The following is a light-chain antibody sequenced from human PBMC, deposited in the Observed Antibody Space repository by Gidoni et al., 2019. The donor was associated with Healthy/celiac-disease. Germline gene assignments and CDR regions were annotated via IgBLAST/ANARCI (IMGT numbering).Light chain of an antibody. CDR2: GAS. CDR1: QSVSSN. J-gene: IGKJ2*01. Sequence: IVMTQFPATLSVSPGERATLSCRASQSVSSNLARYQQKPGQAPRLLIYGASPRATGIPARFSGSGSGTEFTLTISSLQSEDFAVYYCQQYNNWPPNTFGQGTKLEIK. V-gene: IGKV3-15*01. CDR3: QQYNNWPPNT.